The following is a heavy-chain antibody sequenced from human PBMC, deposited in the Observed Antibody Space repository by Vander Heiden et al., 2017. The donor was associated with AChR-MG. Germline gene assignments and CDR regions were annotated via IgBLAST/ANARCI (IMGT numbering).Heavy chain of an antibody. V-gene: IGHV1-69*06. Sequence: QVPLVQSRAGVKKTGALVKVSCKASGGTFSSYAISWVRQAPGQGLEWMGGIIPIFGTTNYAQKFQGRVTITADKSTSTAYMELSSLRSEDTAVYYCATIPRMGMDVWGQGTTVTVSS. CDR3: ATIPRMGMDV. J-gene: IGHJ6*02. CDR1: GGTFSSYA. CDR2: IIPIFGTT. D-gene: IGHD2-15*01.